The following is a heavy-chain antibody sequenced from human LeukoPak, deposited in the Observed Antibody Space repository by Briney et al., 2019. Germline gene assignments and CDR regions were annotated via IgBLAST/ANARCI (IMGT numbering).Heavy chain of an antibody. Sequence: SVKVSCKASGGTFSSSAISWVRQAPGQGLEWMGGIIPMFGTRNYAQKFQGRVTITADESTSTAYMELSSLRSEDTALYYCARGPNPEIAVAGMIFDYWGREPWSPSPQ. CDR3: ARGPNPEIAVAGMIFDY. CDR1: GGTFSSSA. D-gene: IGHD6-19*01. J-gene: IGHJ4*02. V-gene: IGHV1-69*13. CDR2: IIPMFGTR.